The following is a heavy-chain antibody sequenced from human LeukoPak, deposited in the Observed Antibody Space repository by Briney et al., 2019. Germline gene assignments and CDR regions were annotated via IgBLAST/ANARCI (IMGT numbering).Heavy chain of an antibody. J-gene: IGHJ3*02. CDR1: GFTFSSYA. Sequence: PGGSLRLSCAASGFTFSSYAMSWVRQAPGKGPEWVSYIRSSSSTIYYADSVKGRFTISRDNAKNSLYLQMNSLRAEDTAVYYCARAKRNGFDIWGQGTMVTVSS. V-gene: IGHV3-48*01. CDR3: ARAKRNGFDI. CDR2: IRSSSSTI.